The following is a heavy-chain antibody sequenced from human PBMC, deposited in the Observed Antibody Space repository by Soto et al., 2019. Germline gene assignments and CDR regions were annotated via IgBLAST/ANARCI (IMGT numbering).Heavy chain of an antibody. V-gene: IGHV4-34*01. Sequence: AETLSVVCAVHAGSFSAYYWSWIGQPPGKAAHLIGEINHSGSTNYNPSLKSRVTISVDTSKNQFSLKLSSVTAADTAVYYCASGGIRKTYYYGSGRRGYGMDVWGHGTTVTGSS. CDR1: AGSFSAYY. CDR2: INHSGST. CDR3: ASGGIRKTYYYGSGRRGYGMDV. D-gene: IGHD3-10*01. J-gene: IGHJ6*01.